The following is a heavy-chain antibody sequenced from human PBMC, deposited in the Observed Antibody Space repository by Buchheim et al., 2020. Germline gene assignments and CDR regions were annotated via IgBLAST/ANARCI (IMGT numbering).Heavy chain of an antibody. CDR1: GFTFSSYG. D-gene: IGHD5-18*01. Sequence: QVQLVESGGGVVQPGRSLRLSCAASGFTFSSYGMHWVRQAPGKGLEWVAVISYDGSNKYYADSVKGRFTISRDNSKNTLYLQMNSLRAEDTAVYYCAKSESYGDTNWFDPWGQGTL. CDR3: AKSESYGDTNWFDP. J-gene: IGHJ5*02. CDR2: ISYDGSNK. V-gene: IGHV3-30*18.